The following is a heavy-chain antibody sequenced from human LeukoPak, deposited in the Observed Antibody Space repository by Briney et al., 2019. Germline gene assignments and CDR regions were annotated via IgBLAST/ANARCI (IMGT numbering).Heavy chain of an antibody. J-gene: IGHJ3*02. CDR3: SWDHTGKEDI. D-gene: IGHD1-26*01. V-gene: IGHV3-9*01. CDR2: ISWNSGSI. CDR1: GFTFDDYA. Sequence: HPGGSLRLSCAASGFTFDDYAMHWVRQAPGKGLEWVSGISWNSGSIGYAESVNGRFTISRDNAKNTLYLQMNSLRAGDTAVYYCSWDHTGKEDIWGQGTMVTVSS.